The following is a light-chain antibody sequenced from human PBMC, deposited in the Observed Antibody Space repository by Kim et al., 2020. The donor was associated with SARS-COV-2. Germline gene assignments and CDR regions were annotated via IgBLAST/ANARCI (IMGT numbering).Light chain of an antibody. CDR3: QQYSSSDT. J-gene: IGKJ2*01. V-gene: IGKV3-20*01. CDR2: GAS. Sequence: EIVLTQSPGTLSLSPGERATLSCRASQSVSNNYLAWYQQKPGQAPRLLIYGASSRATGIPDRFSGSGSGTDFTLTISRLEPEDFAVYYCQQYSSSDTFGQGTKLEI. CDR1: QSVSNNY.